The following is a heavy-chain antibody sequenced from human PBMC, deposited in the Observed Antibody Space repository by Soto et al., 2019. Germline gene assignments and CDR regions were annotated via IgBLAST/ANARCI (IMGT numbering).Heavy chain of an antibody. CDR1: GFTFSSYA. D-gene: IGHD3-9*01. Sequence: GGSLRLSCAASGFTFSSYAMHWVRQAPGKGLEWVAVISYDGSNKYYADSVKGRFTISRDNSKNTLYLQMNSLRAEDTAVYYCAREAPPYYDILTGYQPTYFDYWGQGTLVTVSS. J-gene: IGHJ4*02. V-gene: IGHV3-30-3*01. CDR3: AREAPPYYDILTGYQPTYFDY. CDR2: ISYDGSNK.